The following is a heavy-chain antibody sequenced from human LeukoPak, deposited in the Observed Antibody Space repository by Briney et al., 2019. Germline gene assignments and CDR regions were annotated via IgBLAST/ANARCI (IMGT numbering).Heavy chain of an antibody. CDR2: VKGDGRTT. V-gene: IGHV3-74*01. Sequence: GGSLRLSCAASGLTFSAFWMHWVRQPPGKGMVWVALVKGDGRTTYADSVKGRFTISRDNAKNTLYLQMNSLRADDSGVYYCATGHSYGYDYWGQGVLVTVSS. J-gene: IGHJ4*02. CDR3: ATGHSYGYDY. CDR1: GLTFSAFW. D-gene: IGHD5-18*01.